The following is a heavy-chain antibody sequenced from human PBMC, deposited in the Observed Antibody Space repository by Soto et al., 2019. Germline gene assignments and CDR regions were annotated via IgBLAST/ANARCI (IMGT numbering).Heavy chain of an antibody. CDR2: ISANGGIT. CDR3: AKDKYTDSVRKVWFFDY. CDR1: GFTFSKYA. J-gene: IGHJ2*01. Sequence: EVQLLESRGGLVKPGGSLRRSCAAAGFTFSKYAMSWVRLAPGKGLEWVSSISANGGITDYADSVKGRFTISRDNFQNTLSLQMDSLRGDDTALYFCAKDKYTDSVRKVWFFDYWGRGTLVTVSS. D-gene: IGHD2-15*01. V-gene: IGHV3-23*01.